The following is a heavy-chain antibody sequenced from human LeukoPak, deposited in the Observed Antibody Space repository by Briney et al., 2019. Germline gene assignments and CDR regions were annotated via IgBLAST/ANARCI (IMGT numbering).Heavy chain of an antibody. V-gene: IGHV3-30-3*01. CDR3: ARAPLGRIAARQGAFDI. J-gene: IGHJ3*02. CDR2: ISYDGSNK. Sequence: GGSLRLSCAASGFTFSSYAMHWVRQAPGKGLEWVAVISYDGSNKYYADSVKGRFTISRGNSKNTLYLQMNSLRAEDTAVYYCARAPLGRIAARQGAFDIWGQGTMVTVSS. D-gene: IGHD6-6*01. CDR1: GFTFSSYA.